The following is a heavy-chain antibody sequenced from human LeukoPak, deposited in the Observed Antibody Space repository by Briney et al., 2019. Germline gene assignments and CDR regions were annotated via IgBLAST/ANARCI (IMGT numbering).Heavy chain of an antibody. V-gene: IGHV3-23*01. Sequence: GGSLRLSCAASGFTFSDYYMSWIRQAPGKGLEWVSAISGSGGSTYYADSVKGRFTISRDNSKNTLYLQMNSLRAEDTAVYYCAKLRSSIYSYGPNWGQGTLVTVSS. D-gene: IGHD5-18*01. CDR3: AKLRSSIYSYGPN. CDR2: ISGSGGST. J-gene: IGHJ4*02. CDR1: GFTFSDYY.